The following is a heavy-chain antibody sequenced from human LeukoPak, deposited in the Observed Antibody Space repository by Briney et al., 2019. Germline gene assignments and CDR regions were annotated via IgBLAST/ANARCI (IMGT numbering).Heavy chain of an antibody. CDR1: GFTFSSYG. J-gene: IGHJ4*02. CDR3: ARGRSRYCSAGSCSSDY. CDR2: ISSSSYI. V-gene: IGHV3-21*01. Sequence: GGSLRLSCAASGFTFSSYGMNWVRQAPGKGLEWVSSISSSSYIYYADSVKGRFTISRDNAKNSLYLQMNSLRAEDTAVYYCARGRSRYCSAGSCSSDYWGQGTLVTVSS. D-gene: IGHD2-15*01.